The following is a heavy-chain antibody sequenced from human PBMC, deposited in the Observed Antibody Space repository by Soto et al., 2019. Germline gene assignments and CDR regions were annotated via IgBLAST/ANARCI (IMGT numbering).Heavy chain of an antibody. Sequence: ASVKVSCKVSGYTLTELSMHWVRQAPGKGLEWMGGFDPEDGETLYAQKFQGRVTMTEDTSTDTAYMELSSLRSEDTAVYYCAGSRTAYCSGSSCYPVYGLDVWGQGTTVTVSS. J-gene: IGHJ6*02. CDR1: GYTLTELS. CDR3: AGSRTAYCSGSSCYPVYGLDV. V-gene: IGHV1-24*01. D-gene: IGHD2-15*01. CDR2: FDPEDGET.